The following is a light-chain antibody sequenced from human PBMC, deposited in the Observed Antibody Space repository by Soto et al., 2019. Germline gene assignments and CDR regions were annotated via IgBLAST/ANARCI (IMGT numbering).Light chain of an antibody. CDR1: NIRGKS. CDR2: GDS. CDR3: RVWDSSSDHPV. V-gene: IGLV3-21*02. Sequence: SYELTQPPSVSVAPGQTARIACGGNNIRGKSVHWYQQKPGQAPVLVVYGDSDRPSGIPERFSGSNSGNTATLTISRVEAGDEADYYCRVWDSSSDHPVFGGGTKLTVL. J-gene: IGLJ2*01.